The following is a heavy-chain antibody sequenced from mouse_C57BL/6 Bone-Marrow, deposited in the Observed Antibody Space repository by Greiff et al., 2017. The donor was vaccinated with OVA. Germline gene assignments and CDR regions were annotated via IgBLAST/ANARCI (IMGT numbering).Heavy chain of an antibody. CDR3: TTYCAWIAY. CDR2: IDPENGDT. J-gene: IGHJ3*01. CDR1: GFNIKDDY. Sequence: EVKLEESGAELVRPGASVKLSCTASGFNIKDDYMHWVKQRPEQGLEWIGWIDPENGDTEYASKFQGKATITADTSSNTAYLQLSSLTSEDTAVYYCTTYCAWIAYWGQGTLVTVSA. V-gene: IGHV14-4*01.